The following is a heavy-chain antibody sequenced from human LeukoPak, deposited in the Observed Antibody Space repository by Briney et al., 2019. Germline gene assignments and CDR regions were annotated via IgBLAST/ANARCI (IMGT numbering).Heavy chain of an antibody. D-gene: IGHD2-2*01. J-gene: IGHJ4*02. CDR1: GFTFGSYA. V-gene: IGHV3-30-3*01. CDR3: ARGGDIVVVPAALDY. CDR2: ISYDGSNK. Sequence: GGSLRLSCAASGFTFGSYAMHWVRQAPGKGLEWVAVISYDGSNKYYADSVKGRFTITRDNSKNTLYLQMNSLRAEDTAVYYCARGGDIVVVPAALDYWGQGTLVTVSS.